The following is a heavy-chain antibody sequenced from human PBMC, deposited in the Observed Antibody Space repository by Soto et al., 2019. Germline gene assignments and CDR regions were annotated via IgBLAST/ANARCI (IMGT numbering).Heavy chain of an antibody. CDR1: GGPISSYY. V-gene: IGHV4-59*01. CDR3: ARMNYYDTSGYPFDY. CDR2: IYFRGTT. J-gene: IGHJ4*02. D-gene: IGHD3-22*01. Sequence: SETLSLTCTVSGGPISSYYWSWVRQPPGRGLEWIGYIYFRGTTNYNPSLKSRVTMSADTSKNQFSLKLNSVTAADTAVYYCARMNYYDTSGYPFDYWGQGTLVTVSS.